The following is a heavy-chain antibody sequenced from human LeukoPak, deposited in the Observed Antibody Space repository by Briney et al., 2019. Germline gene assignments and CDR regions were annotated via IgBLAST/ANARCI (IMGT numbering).Heavy chain of an antibody. D-gene: IGHD2-21*02. CDR1: GFTFSSYA. CDR2: ISYNGSDK. Sequence: GGSLRLSCAASGFTFSSYAMYWVRQAPGKGLERVAVISYNGSDKYNADSVKGRFTISRDNSKNTLYLQMNSLRAEDTAVYYCAKGYCGGDCYLDYWGQGTLVTVSS. CDR3: AKGYCGGDCYLDY. J-gene: IGHJ4*02. V-gene: IGHV3-30-3*01.